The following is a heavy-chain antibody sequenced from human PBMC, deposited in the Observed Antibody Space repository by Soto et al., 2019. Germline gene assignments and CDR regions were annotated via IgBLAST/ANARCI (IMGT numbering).Heavy chain of an antibody. V-gene: IGHV3-30-3*01. Sequence: PGGSLRLSCAASGFTFSSYAMHWVRQAPGKGLEWVAVISYDGSNKYYADSVKGRFTISRDNSKNTLYLQMNSLRAEDTAVYYCARDFNVDVWGQGTTVAVYS. CDR1: GFTFSSYA. CDR3: ARDFNVDV. CDR2: ISYDGSNK. J-gene: IGHJ6*02.